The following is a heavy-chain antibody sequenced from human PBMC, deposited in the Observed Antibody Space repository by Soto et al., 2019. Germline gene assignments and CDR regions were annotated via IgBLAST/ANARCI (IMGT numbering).Heavy chain of an antibody. V-gene: IGHV1-2*04. D-gene: IGHD6-6*01. CDR3: ARGRSSRHYYYGMDV. J-gene: IGHJ6*02. Sequence: QVQLVQSGAEVKKPGASVKVSCKASGYTFTGYYMHWVRQAPGQGLEWMGWINPNSGGTNYAQKFKGWVTMPRDTSISTAYMELSRLRSDDTAVYYCARGRSSRHYYYGMDVWGQGTTVTVSS. CDR2: INPNSGGT. CDR1: GYTFTGYY.